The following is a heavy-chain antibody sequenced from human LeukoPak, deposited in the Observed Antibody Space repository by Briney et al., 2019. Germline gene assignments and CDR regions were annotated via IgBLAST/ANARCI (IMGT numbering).Heavy chain of an antibody. CDR2: ISGSGGST. V-gene: IGHV3-23*01. D-gene: IGHD4-17*01. Sequence: GGSLTLSCAASGFTFSSYAMSWVRQAPGQGMEWVSAISGSGGSTYYADSAKGRFTLFRDNSKNTLYLQMNSLRAEDTAVYYCAKPPSYGDYSSLDNYYYRDVWGKGTTVSVSS. CDR1: GFTFSSYA. J-gene: IGHJ6*03. CDR3: AKPPSYGDYSSLDNYYYRDV.